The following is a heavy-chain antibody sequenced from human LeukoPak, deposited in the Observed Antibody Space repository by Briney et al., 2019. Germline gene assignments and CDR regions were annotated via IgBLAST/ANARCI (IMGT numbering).Heavy chain of an antibody. V-gene: IGHV1-18*01. CDR2: ISAYNGNT. CDR1: GYTFTSYG. CDR3: ARGYCSSTSCYEDY. J-gene: IGHJ4*02. Sequence: RASVKVSCKASGYTFTSYGISWVRQAPGQGLEWMGWISAYNGNTNYAQKLQGRVTMTTDTSTSTAYMELRSLRSDDTAVYYCARGYCSSTSCYEDYWGQGTLVTVSS. D-gene: IGHD2-2*01.